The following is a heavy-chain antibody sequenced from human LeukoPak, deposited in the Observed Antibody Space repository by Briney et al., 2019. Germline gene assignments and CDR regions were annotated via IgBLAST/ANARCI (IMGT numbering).Heavy chain of an antibody. D-gene: IGHD2-21*01. CDR2: INPNSGGT. V-gene: IGHV1-2*02. CDR3: ARADRLHGGPYLIGP. J-gene: IGHJ5*02. Sequence: ATVKVSCKTSGYSFTDYYMHWVRQAPGQGLEWMGWINPNSGGTSSAQKFQGRVTMTRDTSITTVYMEVSWLTSDDTAIYYCARADRLHGGPYLIGPWGQGTLVTVSS. CDR1: GYSFTDYY.